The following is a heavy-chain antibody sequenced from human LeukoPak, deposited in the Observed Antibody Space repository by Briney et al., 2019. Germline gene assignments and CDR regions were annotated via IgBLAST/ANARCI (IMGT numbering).Heavy chain of an antibody. Sequence: ASVKVSCKASGYTFTGYYMHWVRQAPGQGLEWMGWINANTGGTNYAQKFQGRVTITRDTSVSTAYMEVSRLTSDDTAVYYCARVSTYGCSSTTCLVFDIWGQGTVVTVSS. CDR1: GYTFTGYY. CDR2: INANTGGT. D-gene: IGHD2-2*01. J-gene: IGHJ3*02. CDR3: ARVSTYGCSSTTCLVFDI. V-gene: IGHV1-2*02.